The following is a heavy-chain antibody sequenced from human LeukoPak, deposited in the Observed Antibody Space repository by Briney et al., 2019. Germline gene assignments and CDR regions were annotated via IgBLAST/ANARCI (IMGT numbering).Heavy chain of an antibody. CDR2: IYSGGST. CDR3: AAPGNRASGPFDL. D-gene: IGHD3-10*01. J-gene: IGHJ4*02. V-gene: IGHV3-66*01. CDR1: GFTVSSNY. Sequence: GGSLRLSCAASGFTVSSNYMSWVRQAPGKGLEWVSVIYSGGSTYYADSVKGRFTISRDSSKNTLYLQMNSLTTEDTAVYYCAAPGNRASGPFDLWGQGTLVTVSS.